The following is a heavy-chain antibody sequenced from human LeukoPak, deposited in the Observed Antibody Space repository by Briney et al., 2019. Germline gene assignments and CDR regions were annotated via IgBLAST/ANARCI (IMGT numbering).Heavy chain of an antibody. CDR1: GYTFPSYW. V-gene: IGHV5-51*01. Sequence: GDSLKISCKGSGYTFPSYWIGWVRQTPGKGLEWMGIIYPGDSDTRYSPTFQGQVTISADKSISTAYLQWGSLKASDTAMYYRARVVSLSVVPSLSDSWGQGTLVTVSS. CDR3: ARVVSLSVVPSLSDS. D-gene: IGHD4-23*01. CDR2: IYPGDSDT. J-gene: IGHJ5*02.